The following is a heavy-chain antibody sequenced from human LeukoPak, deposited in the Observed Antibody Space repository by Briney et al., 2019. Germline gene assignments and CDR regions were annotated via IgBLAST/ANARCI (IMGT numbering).Heavy chain of an antibody. CDR1: RDTFSSYG. CDR3: ATDSIGDILTGAFDY. V-gene: IGHV1-69*04. CDR2: IIPNLNIA. Sequence: GSSVKVPCKASRDTFSSYGISWVRQAPGQGLEWMGRIIPNLNIANYAQRFQGRVTFTADKSATTAYMEVKSLRSEDTAVYYCATDSIGDILTGAFDYWGQGTLVTVFS. J-gene: IGHJ4*02. D-gene: IGHD3-9*01.